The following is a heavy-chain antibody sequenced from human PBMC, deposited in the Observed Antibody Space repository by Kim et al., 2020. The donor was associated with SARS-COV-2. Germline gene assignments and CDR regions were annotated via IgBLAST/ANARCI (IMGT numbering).Heavy chain of an antibody. CDR1: GGSISSYY. Sequence: SETLSLTCTVSGGSISSYYWSWIRQPPGKGLEWIGYIYYSGSTNYNPSLKSRVTISVDTSKNQFSLKLSSVTAADTAVYYCAGTDSSGYYRAPPYYFAY. V-gene: IGHV4-59*01. CDR2: IYYSGST. D-gene: IGHD3-22*01. CDR3: AGTDSSGYYRAPPYYFAY. J-gene: IGHJ4*01.